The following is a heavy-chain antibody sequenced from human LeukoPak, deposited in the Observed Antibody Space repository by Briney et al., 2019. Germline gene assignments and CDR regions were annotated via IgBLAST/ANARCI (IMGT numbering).Heavy chain of an antibody. CDR2: ISSAASTI. CDR3: ARRRNTGTDS. Sequence: GGSLRLSCAASGFTFSDYYMTWIRQAPGKGLEWVSYISSAASTIYYADSVMGRFTISRDNAKNSVYLQMNSLRAEDTAVYYCARRRNTGTDSWGQGTLVTVSS. J-gene: IGHJ5*01. V-gene: IGHV3-11*01. CDR1: GFTFSDYY.